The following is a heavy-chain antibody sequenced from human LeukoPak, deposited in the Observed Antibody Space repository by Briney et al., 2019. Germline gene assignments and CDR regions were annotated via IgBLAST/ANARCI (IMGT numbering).Heavy chain of an antibody. V-gene: IGHV4-34*01. CDR1: GGSFSGYY. CDR3: ARDRERTYYYDSSGLPDY. Sequence: PSETLSLTCAVYGGSFSGYYWSWIRQPPGKGLEWIGSIYHSGSTYYNPSLKSRVTISVDTSKNQFSLKLSSVTAADTAVYYCARDRERTYYYDSSGLPDYWGQGTLVTVSS. D-gene: IGHD3-22*01. CDR2: IYHSGST. J-gene: IGHJ4*02.